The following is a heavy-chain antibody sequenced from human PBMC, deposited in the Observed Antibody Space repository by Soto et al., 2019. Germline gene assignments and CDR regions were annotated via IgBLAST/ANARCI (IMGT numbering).Heavy chain of an antibody. V-gene: IGHV5-51*01. CDR1: VYSFPHYW. D-gene: IGHD6-6*01. CDR2: IYPSDCRT. J-gene: IGHJ1*01. CDR3: SKFKSSTSVCYIQH. Sequence: PXESLKISFEPSVYSFPHYWIGCVRRKPGKGLEWVAIIYPSDCRTIYSPSFQGQVTISADKSISTAYLQWTSLKASDNASYYCSKFKSSTSVCYIQHCGQGTPVIVSS.